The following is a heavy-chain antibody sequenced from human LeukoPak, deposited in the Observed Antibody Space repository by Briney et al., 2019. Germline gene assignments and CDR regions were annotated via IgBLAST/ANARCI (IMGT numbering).Heavy chain of an antibody. J-gene: IGHJ5*02. CDR2: INHSGST. Sequence: SETLSLTCAVYGGSFSGYYWSWIRQPPGKGLEWIGEINHSGSTNYNPSLKSRVTISVDTSKNQFSLKLSSVTAADTAVYYCARRRRIAAAGKNWFDPWGQGTLDTVSS. CDR3: ARRRRIAAAGKNWFDP. V-gene: IGHV4-34*01. CDR1: GGSFSGYY. D-gene: IGHD6-13*01.